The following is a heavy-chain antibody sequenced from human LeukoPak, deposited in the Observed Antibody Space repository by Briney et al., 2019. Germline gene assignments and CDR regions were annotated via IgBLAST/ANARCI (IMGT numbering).Heavy chain of an antibody. CDR1: GFTFSSYW. D-gene: IGHD6-13*01. V-gene: IGHV3-7*03. CDR2: IKQDGSEK. J-gene: IGHJ3*02. Sequence: PGGSLRLSCAASGFTFSSYWMSWVRQAPGKGLEWVANIKQDGSEKYYVDSVKGRFTISRDNAKNSLYLQMNSLRAEDTAVYYCARRAWAAAGLDGFDIWGQGTMVTVSS. CDR3: ARRAWAAAGLDGFDI.